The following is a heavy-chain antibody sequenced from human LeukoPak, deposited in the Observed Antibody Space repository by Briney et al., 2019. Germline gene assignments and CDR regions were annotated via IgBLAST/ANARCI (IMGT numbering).Heavy chain of an antibody. J-gene: IGHJ4*02. D-gene: IGHD3-10*01. CDR2: INCNNGDT. V-gene: IGHV1-2*02. CDR1: GYTFTSYD. Sequence: ASVKVSCKASGYTFTSYDINWVRQAPGQGLEWMGWINCNNGDTIYAQKFEGRVIVTRDTSISTAYMELSRLTYDDTAVYYCARNGEIWGQGTLVTVSS. CDR3: ARNGEI.